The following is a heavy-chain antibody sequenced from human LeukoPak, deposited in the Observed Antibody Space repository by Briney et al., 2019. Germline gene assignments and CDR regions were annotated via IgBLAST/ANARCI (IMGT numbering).Heavy chain of an antibody. V-gene: IGHV4-59*01. J-gene: IGHJ5*02. CDR2: IFFSGST. CDR3: ASTPRYYSSSWS. Sequence: SETLSLTCTVSDGSMSGYYWSWIRQPPGKGLEWIGYIFFSGSTNYNPSLKSRVTISVDTSKNQFSLKLTSVTAADTAVYYCASTPRYYSSSWSWGQGTLVTVSS. CDR1: DGSMSGYY. D-gene: IGHD6-13*01.